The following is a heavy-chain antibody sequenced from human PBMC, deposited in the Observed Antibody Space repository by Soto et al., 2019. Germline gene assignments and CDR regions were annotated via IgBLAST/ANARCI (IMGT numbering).Heavy chain of an antibody. V-gene: IGHV3-53*01. CDR2: IYSGGST. J-gene: IGHJ5*02. CDR1: GFTVSSNY. D-gene: IGHD2-2*01. CDR3: AREYCSSTSCLNWFDP. Sequence: GGSLRLSCASSGFTVSSNYMIWVRQAPGKGLEWVSVIYSGGSTYYADSVKGRFTISRDNSKNTLYLQMNSLRAEDTAVYYCAREYCSSTSCLNWFDPWGQGTLVTVSS.